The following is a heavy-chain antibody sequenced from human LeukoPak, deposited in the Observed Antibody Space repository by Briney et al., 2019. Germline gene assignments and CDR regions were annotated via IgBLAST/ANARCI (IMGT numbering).Heavy chain of an antibody. V-gene: IGHV3-11*05. Sequence: EGSLRLSCAVSGFSVSDYSISWIRLSPGKGPEWISYVMSGRGSTNYADSVKGRFTISRDNAKNSVALQLDGLRADDTAVYFCARERRGSYYAFESWGQGTLVTVSS. CDR1: GFSVSDYS. CDR2: VMSGRGST. J-gene: IGHJ4*02. CDR3: ARERRGSYYAFES. D-gene: IGHD3-16*01.